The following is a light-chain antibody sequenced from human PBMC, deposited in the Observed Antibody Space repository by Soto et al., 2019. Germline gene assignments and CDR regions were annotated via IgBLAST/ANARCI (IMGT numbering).Light chain of an antibody. CDR1: QSVRSW. CDR3: HQYGSSLGT. V-gene: IGKV1-5*01. Sequence: DTQMTQSPSTLSASVGDRVTITCRASQSVRSWLVWYQQKPGRAPKFLIYDASSLESGVPSRFSGSGSGTEFTLTISNLQPDDFAVYFCHQYGSSLGTFGQGTKVEI. CDR2: DAS. J-gene: IGKJ2*01.